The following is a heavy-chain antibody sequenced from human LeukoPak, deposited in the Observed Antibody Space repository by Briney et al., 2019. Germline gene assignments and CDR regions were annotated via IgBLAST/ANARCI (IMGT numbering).Heavy chain of an antibody. Sequence: ASVKVSCKASGYTFTSYGISWVRQAPGQGLEWMGWISAYNGNTNYAQKLQGRVTMTTDTSTSTAYMELRSLRSDDTAVYYCARIIGYCSGGSCYWGDSDFDYWGHGTLVTVSS. D-gene: IGHD2-15*01. V-gene: IGHV1-18*01. CDR2: ISAYNGNT. CDR1: GYTFTSYG. J-gene: IGHJ4*01. CDR3: ARIIGYCSGGSCYWGDSDFDY.